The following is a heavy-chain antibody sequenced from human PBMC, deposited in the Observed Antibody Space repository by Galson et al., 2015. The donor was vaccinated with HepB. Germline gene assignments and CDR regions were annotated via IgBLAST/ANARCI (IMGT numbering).Heavy chain of an antibody. CDR2: IRSKAYGGTT. CDR1: GFTFGDYA. CDR3: TRDLWRFVATITGFDY. J-gene: IGHJ4*02. V-gene: IGHV3-49*04. D-gene: IGHD5-12*01. Sequence: SLRLSCAASGFTFGDYAMSWVRQAPGKGLEWVGFIRSKAYGGTTEYAASVKGRFTISRDDSKSIAYLQMNSLKTEDTAVYYCTRDLWRFVATITGFDYWGQGTLVTVSS.